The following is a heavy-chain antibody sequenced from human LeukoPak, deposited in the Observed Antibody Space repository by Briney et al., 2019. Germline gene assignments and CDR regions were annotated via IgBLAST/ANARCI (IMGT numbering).Heavy chain of an antibody. J-gene: IGHJ3*01. V-gene: IGHV1-2*02. CDR3: ARDPPRTTAFDL. D-gene: IGHD1-1*01. Sequence: GASVKVSCKGSGYIFTNNCMNWVRQAPGQGLEWRGGINPKSDDRKYAQKFQGRVTMTWDTSISTAYMEVSRLTSDDTSMFYCARDPPRTTAFDLWGQGTMVTVSS. CDR1: GYIFTNNC. CDR2: INPKSDDR.